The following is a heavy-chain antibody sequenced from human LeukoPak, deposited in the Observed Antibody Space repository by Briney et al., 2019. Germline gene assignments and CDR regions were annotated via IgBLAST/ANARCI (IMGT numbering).Heavy chain of an antibody. V-gene: IGHV4-39*07. CDR2: IYYSGST. CDR1: GGSISSSTYS. Sequence: SETLSLTCTVSGGSISSSTYSWGWIRQPPGKGLEWIGSIYYSGSTYYNPSLKSRVTISVDTSKNQFSLKLSSVTAADTAVYYCARESGYGSGSYNDYWGQGTLVTVSS. J-gene: IGHJ4*02. D-gene: IGHD3-10*01. CDR3: ARESGYGSGSYNDY.